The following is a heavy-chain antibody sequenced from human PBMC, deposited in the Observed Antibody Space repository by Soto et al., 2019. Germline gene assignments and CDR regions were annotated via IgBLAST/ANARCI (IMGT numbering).Heavy chain of an antibody. CDR2: IYYSGST. J-gene: IGHJ6*02. D-gene: IGHD2-2*01. CDR3: ARMTVVPAATGDYYYGMDV. Sequence: QVQLQESGPGLVKPSETLSLTCTVSGGSISSYYWSWIRQPPGKGLEWIGYIYYSGSTNYNPSLKVRVTISVDTSKNQFSLKLSSVTAADTAVYYCARMTVVPAATGDYYYGMDVWGQGTTVTVSS. V-gene: IGHV4-59*01. CDR1: GGSISSYY.